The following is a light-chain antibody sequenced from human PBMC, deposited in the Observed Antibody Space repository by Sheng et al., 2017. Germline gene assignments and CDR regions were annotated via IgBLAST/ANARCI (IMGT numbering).Light chain of an antibody. V-gene: IGKV3-15*01. J-gene: IGKJ4*01. CDR2: DVS. CDR1: ENIKTK. Sequence: VMTQYPASLSVFPGQRVTLSCWASENIKTKLAWYQQKVGQPPRLLIYDVSSRASGTSARFSGSGSGTQFTLTISSLQTDDVATYYCQQYNQWPPLTFGGGTKL. CDR3: QQYNQWPPLT.